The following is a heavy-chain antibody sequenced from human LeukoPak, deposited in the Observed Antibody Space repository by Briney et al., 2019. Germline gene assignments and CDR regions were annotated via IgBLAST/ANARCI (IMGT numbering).Heavy chain of an antibody. Sequence: SETLPLTCTVSGGSISSSSYYWGWIRQPPGKGLEWIGSIYYSGSTNYNPSLKSRVTLSVDTSKNQFSLKLSSVTAADTAVYYCARLFSYYYDSSGPPSYYFDYWGQGTLVTVSS. V-gene: IGHV4-39*07. CDR3: ARLFSYYYDSSGPPSYYFDY. CDR2: IYYSGST. J-gene: IGHJ4*02. CDR1: GGSISSSSYY. D-gene: IGHD3-22*01.